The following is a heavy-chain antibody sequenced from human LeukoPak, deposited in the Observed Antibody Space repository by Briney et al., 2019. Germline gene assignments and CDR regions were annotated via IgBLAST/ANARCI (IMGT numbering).Heavy chain of an antibody. Sequence: GGSLRLSCAASGFTFSSYEMNWVRQAPGKGLEWVSYISSSGDTIYYADSVKGRFTISRDNAKSSLYLQMNSLRAEDTAVYYCARGKTYYYDGSGYYWYWGQGTLVTVSS. D-gene: IGHD3-22*01. CDR3: ARGKTYYYDGSGYYWY. J-gene: IGHJ4*02. V-gene: IGHV3-48*03. CDR2: ISSSGDTI. CDR1: GFTFSSYE.